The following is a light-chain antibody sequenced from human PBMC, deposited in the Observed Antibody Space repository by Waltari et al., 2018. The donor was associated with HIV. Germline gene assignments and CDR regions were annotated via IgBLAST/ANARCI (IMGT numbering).Light chain of an antibody. CDR1: NLRTYY. J-gene: IGLJ1*01. V-gene: IGLV3-19*01. CDR2: GKN. CDR3: KTRDRSGNLYV. Sequence: SSEVTQVPAVSVALGQTVKITCQGDNLRTYYARWYQQRPGQAPVLVSYGKNKRPSEIPDRFSSSASRNTASLTITGAQAEDEADYYCKTRDRSGNLYVFGTGTTVTVL.